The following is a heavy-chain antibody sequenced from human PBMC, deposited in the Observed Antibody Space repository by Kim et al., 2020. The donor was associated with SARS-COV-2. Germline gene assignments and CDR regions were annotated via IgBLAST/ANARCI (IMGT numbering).Heavy chain of an antibody. Sequence: ASVNVSCKTCGYTFRTYDITWVRQAPGQGLEWMGRINPFNGNTHYAQKLQGRVTLTTDTSTTQAYLELRGLTSDDTAIDYCARGRNWFDPSCQGILRTV. CDR3: ARGRNWFDP. V-gene: IGHV1-18*01. CDR2: INPFNGNT. CDR1: GYTFRTYD. J-gene: IGHJ5*02.